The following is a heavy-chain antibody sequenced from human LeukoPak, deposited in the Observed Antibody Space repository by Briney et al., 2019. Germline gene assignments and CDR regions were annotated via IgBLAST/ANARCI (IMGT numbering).Heavy chain of an antibody. CDR3: VRDQEGFDY. CDR2: IYPRDGST. J-gene: IGHJ4*02. Sequence: ASVKVSCKASGYTFTNNYLHWVRQAPGQGLEWMGMIYPRDGSTSYAQNFQGRVTVTRDTSTTTVHMELRGLRSEDTAVYYCVRDQEGFDYWGQGTVVTVSS. CDR1: GYTFTNNY. V-gene: IGHV1-46*01.